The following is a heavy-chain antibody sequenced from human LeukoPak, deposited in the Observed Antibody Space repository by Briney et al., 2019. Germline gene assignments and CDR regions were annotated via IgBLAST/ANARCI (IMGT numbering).Heavy chain of an antibody. J-gene: IGHJ4*02. CDR1: GFTFSSYA. V-gene: IGHV3-30-3*01. CDR3: AKAVAGTFDY. D-gene: IGHD6-19*01. CDR2: ISYDGSNK. Sequence: GGSLRLSCAASGFTFSSYAMHWVRQAPGKGLEWVAVISYDGSNKYYADSVKGRFTISRDNSKNTLYLQMNSLRAEDTAVYYCAKAVAGTFDYWGQGTLVTVSS.